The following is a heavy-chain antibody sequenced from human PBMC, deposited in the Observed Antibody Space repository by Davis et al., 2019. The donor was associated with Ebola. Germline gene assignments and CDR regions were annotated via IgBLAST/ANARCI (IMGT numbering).Heavy chain of an antibody. CDR3: ARILDIEGY. Sequence: KVSCKGSGYTFTSHWIGWVRQMPGKGLEWMGIIYPGDSDTRYSPSFQGQVTISADKSISTAYLQWSSLKASDTAMYYCARILDIEGYWGQGTLVTVSS. CDR1: GYTFTSHW. J-gene: IGHJ4*02. V-gene: IGHV5-51*01. D-gene: IGHD5-12*01. CDR2: IYPGDSDT.